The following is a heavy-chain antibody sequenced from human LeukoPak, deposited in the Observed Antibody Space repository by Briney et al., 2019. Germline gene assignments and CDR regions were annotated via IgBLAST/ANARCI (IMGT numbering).Heavy chain of an antibody. V-gene: IGHV1-46*01. CDR2: INPSGGST. D-gene: IGHD1-26*01. Sequence: ASVKVSCKASGYTFTSYYMHWVRQAPGQGLEWMGTINPSGGSTSYAQKFQGRVTMTRDTSTSTVYMELSSLRSEDTAVYYCARVSGGVGATRAAGYWGQGTLVTVSS. CDR1: GYTFTSYY. J-gene: IGHJ4*02. CDR3: ARVSGGVGATRAAGY.